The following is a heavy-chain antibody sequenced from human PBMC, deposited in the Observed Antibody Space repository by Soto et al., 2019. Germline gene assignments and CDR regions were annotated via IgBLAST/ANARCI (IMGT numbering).Heavy chain of an antibody. D-gene: IGHD6-6*01. V-gene: IGHV4-59*01. CDR1: GGSISSYY. Sequence: PSETLSLTCTVSGGSISSYYWSWIRQPPGKGLEWIGYIYYSGSTNYNPSLKSRVTISVDTSKNQFSLKLRSVTAADTAVYYCARVGGLAARNFDHWGPGTLVTVS. J-gene: IGHJ4*02. CDR3: ARVGGLAARNFDH. CDR2: IYYSGST.